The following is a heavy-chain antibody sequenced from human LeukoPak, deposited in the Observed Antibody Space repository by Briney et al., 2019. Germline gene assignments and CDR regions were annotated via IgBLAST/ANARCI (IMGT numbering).Heavy chain of an antibody. CDR1: GFTFDDYA. D-gene: IGHD2-2*01. CDR3: AKGDCGSSSCTRLDN. J-gene: IGHJ4*02. Sequence: PGGSLRLSCAASGFTFDDYAMHWVRQAPGKGLEWVSGISWNSGSIGYADSVKGRFTISRDNAKKSLFLQMNSLRPEDTALYYCAKGDCGSSSCTRLDNWGQGTLVTVSS. CDR2: ISWNSGSI. V-gene: IGHV3-9*01.